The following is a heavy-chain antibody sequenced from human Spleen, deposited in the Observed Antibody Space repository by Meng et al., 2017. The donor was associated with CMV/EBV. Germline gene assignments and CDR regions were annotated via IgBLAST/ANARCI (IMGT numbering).Heavy chain of an antibody. Sequence: GGSLRLSCAASGFTFSSYSMNWVRQAPGKGLEWVSSISSSSSYIYYADSVKGRFTISRDNAKNSLYLQMNSLRAEDTAVYYCASGVIGRTYYYYGMDVWGQGTTVTVSS. CDR2: ISSSSSYI. CDR1: GFTFSSYS. D-gene: IGHD1-26*01. CDR3: ASGVIGRTYYYYGMDV. V-gene: IGHV3-21*01. J-gene: IGHJ6*02.